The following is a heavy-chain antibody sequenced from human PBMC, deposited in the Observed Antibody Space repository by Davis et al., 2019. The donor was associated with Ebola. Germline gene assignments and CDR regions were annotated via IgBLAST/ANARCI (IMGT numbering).Heavy chain of an antibody. J-gene: IGHJ5*02. CDR1: GFTFSSYS. CDR2: ISSSSNTI. CDR3: ARESLRYCSGGSCFPNWFDP. Sequence: GESLKISCAASGFTFSSYSMNWVRQAPGKGLEWVSYISSSSNTIYYADSVKGRFTISRDNAKNSLYLQMNSLRDEDTAVYYCARESLRYCSGGSCFPNWFDPWGQGTLVTVSS. V-gene: IGHV3-48*02. D-gene: IGHD2-15*01.